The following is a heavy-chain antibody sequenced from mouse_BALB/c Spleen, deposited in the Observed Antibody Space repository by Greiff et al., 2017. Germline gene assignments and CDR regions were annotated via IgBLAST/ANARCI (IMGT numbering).Heavy chain of an antibody. CDR1: GYTFTSYW. CDR3: AKANYGSSLLAMDY. CDR2: INPSSGYT. D-gene: IGHD1-1*01. J-gene: IGHJ4*01. V-gene: IGHV1-7*01. Sequence: QVQLQQSGAELAKPGASVKMSCKASGYTFTSYWMHWVKQRPGQGLEWIGYINPSSGYTNYNQKFKDKATLTADKSSSTAYMQLSSLTSEDSAVYYCAKANYGSSLLAMDYWGQGTSVTVSS.